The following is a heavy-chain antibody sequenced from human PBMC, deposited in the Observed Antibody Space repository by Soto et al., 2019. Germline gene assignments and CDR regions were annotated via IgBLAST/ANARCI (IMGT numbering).Heavy chain of an antibody. D-gene: IGHD2-15*01. CDR1: GVSLNSGHYY. CDR3: GKVLIGDTRHADVDS. Sequence: SEALSLTCSVSGVSLNSGHYYWVWVRQSPGKGLAWIASVYYDASTYYNPSLKSRVTISIDKPRNQFALTLKSVTAADTAVYYCGKVLIGDTRHADVDSWGQGARVTVSS. V-gene: IGHV4-39*01. CDR2: VYYDAST. J-gene: IGHJ4*02.